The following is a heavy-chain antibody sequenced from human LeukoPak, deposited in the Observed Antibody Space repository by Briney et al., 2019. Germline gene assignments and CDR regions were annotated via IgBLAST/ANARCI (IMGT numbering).Heavy chain of an antibody. CDR2: IYHSGST. D-gene: IGHD1-14*01. CDR1: GFTFSTYSM. V-gene: IGHV4-4*02. J-gene: IGHJ4*02. Sequence: GSLRLSCAASGFTFSTYSMNWVRQPPGKGLEWIGEIYHSGSTNYNPSLKSRVTISVYKSKNQFSLKLSSVTAADTAVYYCARHLLTLITLEEIFDYWGQGTLVTVSS. CDR3: ARHLLTLITLEEIFDY.